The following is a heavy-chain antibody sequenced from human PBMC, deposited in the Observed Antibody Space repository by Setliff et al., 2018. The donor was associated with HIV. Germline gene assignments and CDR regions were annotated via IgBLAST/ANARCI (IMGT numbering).Heavy chain of an antibody. CDR2: IYHSATT. Sequence: PSETLSLTCAVSGYSITSVYYWGWIRQPPGKGLEWIGSIYHSATTYYNPSLWGRVTISVDTSKNQFSLKLSSVTAADTAVYYCARQNSGYAPGPFDYWGQGIPVTVSS. V-gene: IGHV4-38-2*01. CDR3: ARQNSGYAPGPFDY. CDR1: GYSITSVYY. D-gene: IGHD5-12*01. J-gene: IGHJ4*02.